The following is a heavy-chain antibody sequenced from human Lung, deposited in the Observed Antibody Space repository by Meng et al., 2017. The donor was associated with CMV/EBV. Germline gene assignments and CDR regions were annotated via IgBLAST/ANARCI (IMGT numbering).Heavy chain of an antibody. CDR3: ARSRPGSHYYYGMDV. Sequence: VKVSCXASGYSFTGYFVNWVRQAPGQGLEWMGWINPDSGTTDYAPNFRGRVTMTRDTSINTAYMELSRLRSDDTAVYYCARSRPGSHYYYGMDVWGQGTTVTVSS. J-gene: IGHJ6*02. CDR2: INPDSGTT. V-gene: IGHV1-2*02. CDR1: GYSFTGYF. D-gene: IGHD1-14*01.